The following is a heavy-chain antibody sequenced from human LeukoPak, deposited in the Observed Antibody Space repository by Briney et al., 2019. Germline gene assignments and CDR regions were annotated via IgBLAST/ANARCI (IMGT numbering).Heavy chain of an antibody. CDR2: INPNSGGT. D-gene: IGHD3-10*01. Sequence: ASVKVSCKASGYTFTGYYMHWLRQAPGQGLEWMGWINPNSGGTNYAQKFQGRVTMTRDTSISTAYMELSRLRSDDTAVYYCASPNYYGSEELDYWGQGTLVTVSS. J-gene: IGHJ4*02. CDR1: GYTFTGYY. V-gene: IGHV1-2*02. CDR3: ASPNYYGSEELDY.